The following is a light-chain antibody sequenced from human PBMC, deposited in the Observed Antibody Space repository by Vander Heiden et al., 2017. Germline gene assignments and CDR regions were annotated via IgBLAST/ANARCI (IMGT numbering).Light chain of an antibody. V-gene: IGKV3-20*01. CDR1: PSVRDTY. J-gene: IGKJ2*01. CDR3: QQYGSFPFT. CDR2: GVS. Sequence: EIVLTQSPGTLSLSPGERATLSCRASPSVRDTYLAWYQQRPGLAPRLLIYGVSVRATGIPDRFSGSGSGTDFALTISRLEPEDFAVYYCQQYGSFPFTFGQGTKLEI.